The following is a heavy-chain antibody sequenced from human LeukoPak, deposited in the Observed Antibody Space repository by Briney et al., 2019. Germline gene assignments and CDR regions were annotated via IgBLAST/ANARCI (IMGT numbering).Heavy chain of an antibody. CDR2: IIPIFGTA. D-gene: IGHD3-22*01. Sequence: SVKLSCKASVGTFSSYAISGVRQAPGQGVECMGRIIPIFGTANYAQKFQGRVTITTDESTSTAYRELSSLRSEDTAVYYCARDSYYDSSGYLYWGQGTLVTVSS. J-gene: IGHJ4*02. CDR3: ARDSYYDSSGYLY. CDR1: VGTFSSYA. V-gene: IGHV1-69*05.